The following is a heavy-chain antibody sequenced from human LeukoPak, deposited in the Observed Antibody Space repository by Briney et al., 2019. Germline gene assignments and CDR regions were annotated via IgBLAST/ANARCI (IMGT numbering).Heavy chain of an antibody. J-gene: IGHJ4*02. D-gene: IGHD6-6*01. Sequence: SETLSLTCTVSGGSISSSSYYWGWIRQPPGTGLEWIGSIYYSGSTYYNPSLKSRVTISVDTSKNQFSLKLSSVTAADTAVYYCARRHVEYSSSSDPYYFDYWGQGTLVTVSS. V-gene: IGHV4-39*07. CDR1: GGSISSSSYY. CDR2: IYYSGST. CDR3: ARRHVEYSSSSDPYYFDY.